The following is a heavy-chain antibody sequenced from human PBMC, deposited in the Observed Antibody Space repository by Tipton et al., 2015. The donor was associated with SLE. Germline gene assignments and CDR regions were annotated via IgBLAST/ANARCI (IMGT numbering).Heavy chain of an antibody. CDR1: GFTFEDYA. J-gene: IGHJ4*02. V-gene: IGHV3-43*01. Sequence: SLRLSCAASGFTFEDYAMHWLRQAPGKGLEWVSLFSWDAGTTFYADSVKGRFIISRDNSKNSLYLQMNNLRTEDTAFYYCAKSERSGSWDSTTCNYFDAWGQGTLVTVSS. D-gene: IGHD2-2*01. CDR2: FSWDAGTT. CDR3: AKSERSGSWDSTTCNYFDA.